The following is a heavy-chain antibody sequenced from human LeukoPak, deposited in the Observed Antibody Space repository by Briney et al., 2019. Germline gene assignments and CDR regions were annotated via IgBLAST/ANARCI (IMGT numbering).Heavy chain of an antibody. CDR2: ISGSVYST. CDR3: AKDYYGSGTYFYSYSYMDV. D-gene: IGHD3-10*01. J-gene: IGHJ6*03. V-gene: IGHV3-23*01. CDR1: GFIFSIYA. Sequence: QPGGSLRLSCAASGFIFSIYAMSCVRHAPGKGLEWLTGISGSVYSTNYADSVKGRITISRDNSKDTLYLQMNSLRAEDTAVYYCAKDYYGSGTYFYSYSYMDVWGKGTTVTVSS.